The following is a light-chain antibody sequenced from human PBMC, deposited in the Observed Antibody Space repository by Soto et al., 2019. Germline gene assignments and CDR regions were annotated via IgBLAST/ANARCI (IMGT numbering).Light chain of an antibody. Sequence: EIVLTQSPATLSLSPGERATLSCRASQSVSSYLAWYQQKPGQAPRLLIYDASNRATGIPARFSGSGSGTDFTLTISSLEPEDFATYYCQHSLDTPRTFGPGTKVEMK. V-gene: IGKV3-11*01. CDR1: QSVSSY. CDR3: QHSLDTPRT. CDR2: DAS. J-gene: IGKJ1*01.